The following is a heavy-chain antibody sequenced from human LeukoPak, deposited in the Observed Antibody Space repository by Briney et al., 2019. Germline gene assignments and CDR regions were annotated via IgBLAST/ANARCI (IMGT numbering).Heavy chain of an antibody. D-gene: IGHD6-13*01. CDR2: ISGSGGST. CDR3: AKDRHGSSWPNYYYYGMDA. V-gene: IGHV3-23*01. CDR1: GFTFSSYA. Sequence: GGSLRLSCAASGFTFSSYAMSWVRQAPGKGLEWVSAISGSGGSTYYADSVKGRFTISRDNSKNTLYLQMNSLRAEDTAVYYCAKDRHGSSWPNYYYYGMDAWGQGTTVTVSS. J-gene: IGHJ6*02.